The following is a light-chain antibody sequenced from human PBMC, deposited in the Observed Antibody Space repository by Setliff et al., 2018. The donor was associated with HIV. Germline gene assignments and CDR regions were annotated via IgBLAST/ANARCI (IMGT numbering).Light chain of an antibody. CDR1: FSSLGRNT. Sequence: QSALTQPPSASGTPGQRVTISCSGSFSSLGRNTVNWYQQLPGTAPKLLIYRNNQRPSGVPDRFSGSKSGTSASLAISGLQSEDEADYYCAAWDDSLNGYVFGTGTKVTVL. J-gene: IGLJ1*01. CDR3: AAWDDSLNGYV. V-gene: IGLV1-44*01. CDR2: RNN.